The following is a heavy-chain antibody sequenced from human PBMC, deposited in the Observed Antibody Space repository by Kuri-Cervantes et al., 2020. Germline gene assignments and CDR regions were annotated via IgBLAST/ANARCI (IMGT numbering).Heavy chain of an antibody. CDR1: GFTFDDYA. D-gene: IGHD5-24*01. Sequence: SLKISCAASGFTFDDYAMHWVRQVPGKGLEWVSDISWNSGIIDYADAVKGRFTISRDNSKNTLYLQMNSLRAEDTAVYYCAKTYNDGSFDMWGQGTVVTVSS. CDR3: AKTYNDGSFDM. J-gene: IGHJ3*02. V-gene: IGHV3-9*01. CDR2: ISWNSGII.